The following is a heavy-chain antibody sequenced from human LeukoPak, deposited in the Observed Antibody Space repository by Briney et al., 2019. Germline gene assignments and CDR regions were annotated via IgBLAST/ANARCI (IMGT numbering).Heavy chain of an antibody. J-gene: IGHJ6*02. Sequence: SETLSLTCTVSGGPISSYYWSWIRQPAGKGLEWIGRIYTSGSTNYNPSLKSRVTMSVDTSKNQFSLKLSSVTAADTAVYYCAREVPCSGGSCYLPYYYGMDVWGQGTTVTVSS. D-gene: IGHD2-15*01. CDR3: AREVPCSGGSCYLPYYYGMDV. V-gene: IGHV4-4*07. CDR2: IYTSGST. CDR1: GGPISSYY.